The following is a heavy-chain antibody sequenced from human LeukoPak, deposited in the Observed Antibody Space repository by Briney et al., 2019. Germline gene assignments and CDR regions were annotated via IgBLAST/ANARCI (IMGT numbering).Heavy chain of an antibody. CDR3: ARDGYSVGWDY. J-gene: IGHJ4*02. D-gene: IGHD6-19*01. V-gene: IGHV3-30-3*01. CDR2: ISFDGSNK. CDR1: GFTFSSYA. Sequence: GGSLRLSCAASGFTFSSYAMHWVRQAPGKGLQWMAVISFDGSNKDYADSVKGRVTISRDNSKNTLYLEMHSLRVEDTALYYCARDGYSVGWDYWGQGTLVTVSS.